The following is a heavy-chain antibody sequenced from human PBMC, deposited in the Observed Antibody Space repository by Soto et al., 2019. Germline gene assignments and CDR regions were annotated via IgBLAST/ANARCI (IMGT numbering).Heavy chain of an antibody. J-gene: IGHJ4*02. CDR2: IWYDGSKK. CDR1: GFSFSSYG. Sequence: QVQLVESGGGVVQPGRSLRLSCAASGFSFSSYGMHWVRQAPGKGLEWVAVIWYDGSKKNYADSVKGRFTISRDNSKNTLYLQMNSLRDEDTAVYYCARAVDYGSGSCIDYWGQGTLVTVSS. D-gene: IGHD3-10*01. CDR3: ARAVDYGSGSCIDY. V-gene: IGHV3-33*01.